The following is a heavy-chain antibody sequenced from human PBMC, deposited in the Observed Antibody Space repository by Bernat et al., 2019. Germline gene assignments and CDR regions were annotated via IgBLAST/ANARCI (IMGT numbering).Heavy chain of an antibody. V-gene: IGHV3-21*01. J-gene: IGHJ5*01. Sequence: EVQLVESGGGLVKPGGSLRLSCAASGFDFSNYVMNWVRQAPGKGLEWVSSISTGRTYIYDADSVKGRFTISRDNAKNSLYLHMNSLRAEDTALYYCASAYEGSASAPTLFPHDS. CDR2: ISTGRTYI. D-gene: IGHD3-10*01. CDR1: GFDFSNYV. CDR3: ASAYEGSASAPTLFPHDS.